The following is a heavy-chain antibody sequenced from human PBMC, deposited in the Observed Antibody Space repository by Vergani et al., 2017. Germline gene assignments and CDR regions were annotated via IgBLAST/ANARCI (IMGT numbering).Heavy chain of an antibody. CDR2: IIPIFGTA. D-gene: IGHD2-2*02. CDR3: ARDSGGCSSTSCYTYFDY. J-gene: IGHJ4*02. Sequence: QVQLVQSGAEVKKPGSSVKVSCKASGGTFSSYAISWVRQAPGQGLEWMGGIIPIFGTANYAQKFKGRVTITADEATSTAYMELSSLRSEDTAVYYCARDSGGCSSTSCYTYFDYWGQGTLVTVSS. CDR1: GGTFSSYA. V-gene: IGHV1-69*01.